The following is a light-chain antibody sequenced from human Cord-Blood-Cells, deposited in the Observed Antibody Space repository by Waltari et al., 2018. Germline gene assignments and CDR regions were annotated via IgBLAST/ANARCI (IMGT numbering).Light chain of an antibody. CDR3: QQYYSTPYT. J-gene: IGKJ2*01. CDR2: WAS. CDR1: QSVLYSTNNKNY. Sequence: DIVMTQSPDSLSVSRGERATINCKSRQSVLYSTNNKNYLAWYQQKPGQPPKLLIYWASTRESGVPDRFSGSGSGTDFPPTISSLQAEDVAVYYCQQYYSTPYTFGQGTKLEIK. V-gene: IGKV4-1*01.